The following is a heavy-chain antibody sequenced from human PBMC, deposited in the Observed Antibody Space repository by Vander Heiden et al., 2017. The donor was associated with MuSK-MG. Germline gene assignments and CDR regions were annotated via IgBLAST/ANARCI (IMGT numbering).Heavy chain of an antibody. CDR1: GFTFSSYA. CDR3: AKDPYAKIFGVVEA. J-gene: IGHJ5*02. CDR2: ISGSGGST. D-gene: IGHD3-3*01. V-gene: IGHV3-23*01. Sequence: EVLLLGSGGGLVQPGGSLRLSCAASGFTFSSYAMRWVRQAPGKGLAWVSAISGSGGSTYYADSVKGRFTISRDNSKNTLYLQMNSLRAEDTAVYYCAKDPYAKIFGVVEAWGQGTLVTVSS.